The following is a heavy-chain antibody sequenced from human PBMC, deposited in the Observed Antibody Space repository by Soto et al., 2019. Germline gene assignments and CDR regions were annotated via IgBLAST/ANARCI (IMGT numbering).Heavy chain of an antibody. CDR3: ANLGYCSSTSCPYYYYGMDV. J-gene: IGHJ6*02. V-gene: IGHV3-23*01. D-gene: IGHD2-2*01. CDR2: ISGSGGST. CDR1: GFTFSSYA. Sequence: GGSLRLSCAASGFTFSSYAMSWVRQAPGKGLEWVSAISGSGGSTYYADSVKGRFTISRDNSKNTLYLQMNSLRAEDTAVYYCANLGYCSSTSCPYYYYGMDVWGQGTTVTVSS.